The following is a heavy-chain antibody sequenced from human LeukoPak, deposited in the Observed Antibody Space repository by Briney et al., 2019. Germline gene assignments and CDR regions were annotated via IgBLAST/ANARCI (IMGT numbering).Heavy chain of an antibody. CDR2: IKQDGSEK. Sequence: PGGSLRLSCAASGFTFSSYWMSWVRQAPGKGLEWVANIKQDGSEKYYVDSVKGRFTISRDNAKNSLYLQMNSLRAEDTAVYYCARDKGVFGELLPIDYWGQGTLVTVSS. J-gene: IGHJ4*02. V-gene: IGHV3-7*01. CDR3: ARDKGVFGELLPIDY. D-gene: IGHD3-10*01. CDR1: GFTFSSYW.